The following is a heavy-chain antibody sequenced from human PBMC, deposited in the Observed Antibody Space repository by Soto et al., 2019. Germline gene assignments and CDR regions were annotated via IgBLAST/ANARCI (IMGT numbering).Heavy chain of an antibody. J-gene: IGHJ4*02. CDR1: GGSDSSGSYY. CDR3: ARARRDAGLEWLFNFNFDY. V-gene: IGHV4-61*01. D-gene: IGHD3-3*01. Sequence: QVQLQESGPGLVKPSETLSLTCTVSGGSDSSGSYYWSWIRQPPGKGLEWIGYIYYSGSTNYNPSLKSRVTISVDTSKNQFSLKLSSVTAADTAVYYCARARRDAGLEWLFNFNFDYWGQGTLVTVSS. CDR2: IYYSGST.